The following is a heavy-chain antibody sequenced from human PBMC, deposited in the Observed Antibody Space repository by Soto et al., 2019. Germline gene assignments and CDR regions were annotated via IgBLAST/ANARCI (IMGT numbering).Heavy chain of an antibody. Sequence: QVQLVESGGGVVQPGRSLRLSCAASGFTFSSYAMHWVRQAPGKGLEWVAVISYDGSNKYYADSVKGRFTISRDNSKNPLYLQMNSLRAEDTAVYYCARERASNSNYDDYGWFDPWGQGTLVTVSS. J-gene: IGHJ5*02. CDR2: ISYDGSNK. D-gene: IGHD4-4*01. CDR1: GFTFSSYA. V-gene: IGHV3-30-3*01. CDR3: ARERASNSNYDDYGWFDP.